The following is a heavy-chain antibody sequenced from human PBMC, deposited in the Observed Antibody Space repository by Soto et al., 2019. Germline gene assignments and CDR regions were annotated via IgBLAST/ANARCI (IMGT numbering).Heavy chain of an antibody. D-gene: IGHD1-20*01. Sequence: SETLSLTCAVYGESFSGYYWISLRQPPGKGLEWIGEINDSGSTNYNPSLKSRVTISVDTSKNQFSLKLSSVTAADTAVYYCARESKGITGIYYYYYYYMDVWGKGTTVTVSS. CDR3: ARESKGITGIYYYYYYYMDV. J-gene: IGHJ6*03. CDR2: INDSGST. CDR1: GESFSGYY. V-gene: IGHV4-34*01.